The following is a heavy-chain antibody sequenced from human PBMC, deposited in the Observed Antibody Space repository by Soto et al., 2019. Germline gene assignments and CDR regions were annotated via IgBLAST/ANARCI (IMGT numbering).Heavy chain of an antibody. V-gene: IGHV3-15*01. D-gene: IGHD3-16*01. CDR2: IKSKTDGGTT. J-gene: IGHJ4*02. CDR3: TTSGAPNIMITFGGVTDFDY. CDR1: GFTFSNAW. Sequence: GGSLRLSCAASGFTFSNAWMSWVRQAPGKGLEWVGRIKSKTDGGTTDYAAPVKGRFTISRDDSKNTLYLQMNSLKTEDTAVYYCTTSGAPNIMITFGGVTDFDYWGQGTLVTVSS.